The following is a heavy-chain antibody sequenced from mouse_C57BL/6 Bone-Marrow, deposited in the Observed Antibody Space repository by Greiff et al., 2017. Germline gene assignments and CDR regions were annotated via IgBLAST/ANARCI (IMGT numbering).Heavy chain of an antibody. CDR1: GFSINSDCY. CDR2: TFYSGIT. Sequence: EVQLQESGPSLVRPSQPLSLTCTVTGFSINSDCYWIWIRQFPGNKLEYIGYTFYSGITYYNPSLESRTYITRDTSKNQFSLKLSSVTTEDTATYYCARGRGYDSGYFDVWGTGTTVTVSS. V-gene: IGHV3-3*01. D-gene: IGHD2-4*01. J-gene: IGHJ1*03. CDR3: ARGRGYDSGYFDV.